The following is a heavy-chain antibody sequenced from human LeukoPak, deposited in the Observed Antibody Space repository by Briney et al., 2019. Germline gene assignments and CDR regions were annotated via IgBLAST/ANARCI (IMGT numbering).Heavy chain of an antibody. Sequence: ASVKVSCKASGYTFTSYGISWVRRAPGQGLEWMGWISAYNGNTNYAQKLQGRVTMTTDTSTSTAYMELRSLRSDDTAVYYCARCPTVVTPDYYYYYYMDVWGKGTTVTVSS. V-gene: IGHV1-18*01. CDR2: ISAYNGNT. CDR1: GYTFTSYG. D-gene: IGHD4-23*01. CDR3: ARCPTVVTPDYYYYYYMDV. J-gene: IGHJ6*03.